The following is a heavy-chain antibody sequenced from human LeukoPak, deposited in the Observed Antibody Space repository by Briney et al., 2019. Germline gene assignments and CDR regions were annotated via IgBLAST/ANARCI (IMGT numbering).Heavy chain of an antibody. V-gene: IGHV3-43*01. CDR1: GFTFDDYT. D-gene: IGHD2-15*01. J-gene: IGHJ4*02. CDR2: ISWDGDST. CDR3: AKDIGVGYCNGCLFDY. Sequence: GGSLRLSCAASGFTFDDYTMHWVRQAPGKGLEWVSLISWDGDSTYYADSVKGRFTISRDNSKNSLYLQMNSLRTEDTALYYCAKDIGVGYCNGCLFDYWGQGTLVTVSS.